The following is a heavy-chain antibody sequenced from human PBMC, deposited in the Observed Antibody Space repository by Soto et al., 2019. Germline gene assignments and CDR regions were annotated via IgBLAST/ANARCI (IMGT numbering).Heavy chain of an antibody. J-gene: IGHJ4*02. Sequence: SETLSLTCTVSGGSISASSYYWGWIRQPPGKGLEWIGSMDYSGSTYYNPSLKSRVTISVDTSKNQFSLKLSSLTAADTAVYYCARRPWLRIFDCWGQGTLVTVSS. CDR3: ARRPWLRIFDC. CDR1: GGSISASSYY. V-gene: IGHV4-39*01. D-gene: IGHD5-12*01. CDR2: MDYSGST.